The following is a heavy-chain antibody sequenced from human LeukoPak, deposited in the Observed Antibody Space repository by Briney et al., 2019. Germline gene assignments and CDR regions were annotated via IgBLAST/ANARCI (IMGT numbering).Heavy chain of an antibody. D-gene: IGHD3-10*01. Sequence: PGGSLRLSCAASGFTFSSYAMSWVRQAPGKGLEWVSAISGSGGSTYYADSVKGRFTISRDNSKNTLYLQMNSLRAEDTAVYYCAKPDAPDYYGFTGYWGQGTLVTVSS. V-gene: IGHV3-23*01. CDR2: ISGSGGST. J-gene: IGHJ4*02. CDR1: GFTFSSYA. CDR3: AKPDAPDYYGFTGY.